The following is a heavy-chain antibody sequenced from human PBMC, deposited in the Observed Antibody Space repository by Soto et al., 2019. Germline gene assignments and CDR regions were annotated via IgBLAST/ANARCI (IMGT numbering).Heavy chain of an antibody. J-gene: IGHJ4*02. CDR2: IIPIFGTA. D-gene: IGHD6-19*01. CDR3: ARARSGSLVAGPDY. CDR1: GGTFSSYA. Sequence: QVQLVQSGAEVKKPGSSVKVSCKASGGTFSSYAISWVRQAPGQGLEWMGGIIPIFGTANYAQKFQGRVTITADESTSTVYMELSSLRSEDTAVYYCARARSGSLVAGPDYWGQGTLVTVSS. V-gene: IGHV1-69*01.